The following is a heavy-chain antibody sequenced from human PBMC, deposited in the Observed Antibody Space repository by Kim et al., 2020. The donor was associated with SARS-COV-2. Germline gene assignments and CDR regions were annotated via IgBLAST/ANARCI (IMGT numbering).Heavy chain of an antibody. V-gene: IGHV4-34*01. CDR2: INHSGST. D-gene: IGHD1-26*01. Sequence: SQTLSLSCAVYGGSFSGYYWSWIRQPPGKGLEWIGEINHSGSTNYNPSLKSRVTISVDTSKNQFSLKLSSVTAADTAVYYCARERPRSWYSGSYFDYWGQ. J-gene: IGHJ4*02. CDR3: ARERPRSWYSGSYFDY. CDR1: GGSFSGYY.